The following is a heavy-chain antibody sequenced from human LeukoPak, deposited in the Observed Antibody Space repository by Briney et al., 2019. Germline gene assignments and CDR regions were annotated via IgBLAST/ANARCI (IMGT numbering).Heavy chain of an antibody. CDR3: ARGGELRSGWFDL. D-gene: IGHD3-9*01. Sequence: GGSLRLSCAASGFTFSSYSMNWVRQAPGKGLEWVSSISSSSSYIYYADSVKGRFTISRDNAKNSLYLQMNILTAGDTAVYYCARGGELRSGWFDLWGRGNLVSVSS. CDR1: GFTFSSYS. CDR2: ISSSSSYI. J-gene: IGHJ2*01. V-gene: IGHV3-21*01.